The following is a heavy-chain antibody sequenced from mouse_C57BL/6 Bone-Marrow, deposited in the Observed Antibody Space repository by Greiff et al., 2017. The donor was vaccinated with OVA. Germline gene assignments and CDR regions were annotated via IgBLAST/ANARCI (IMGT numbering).Heavy chain of an antibody. CDR3: TRGADYSNYPYFDY. V-gene: IGHV1-15*01. CDR2: IDPETGGT. Sequence: QVQLKESGAELVRPGASVTLSCKASGYPFTDYEMHWVKQTPVHGLEWIGAIDPETGGTAYNQKFKGKAILTADKSSSTAYMELRSLTSEDSAVYYCTRGADYSNYPYFDYWGQGTTLTVSS. CDR1: GYPFTDYE. J-gene: IGHJ2*01. D-gene: IGHD2-5*01.